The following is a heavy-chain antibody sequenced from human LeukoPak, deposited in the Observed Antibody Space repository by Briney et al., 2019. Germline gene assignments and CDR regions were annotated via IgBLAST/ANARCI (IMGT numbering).Heavy chain of an antibody. Sequence: NPSETLSLTCAVYGGSFSGYYWSWIRQPPGKGLEWIGEINHSGSTNYNPSLKSRVTISVDTSKNQFSLKLSSVTAADTAVYYCARGRMVRGVITYSYNWFDPWGQGTLVTVSS. D-gene: IGHD3-10*01. CDR2: INHSGST. CDR3: ARGRMVRGVITYSYNWFDP. J-gene: IGHJ5*02. CDR1: GGSFSGYY. V-gene: IGHV4-34*01.